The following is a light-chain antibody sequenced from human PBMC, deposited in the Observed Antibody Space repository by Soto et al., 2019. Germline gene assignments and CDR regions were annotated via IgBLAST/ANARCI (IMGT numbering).Light chain of an antibody. CDR1: SGDVGGYYY. CDR2: EVS. J-gene: IGLJ3*02. CDR3: EAWDSSLSAGV. Sequence: QSALTQPASVSGSPGQSITISCTGTSGDVGGYYYVSWYQQLPGKAPKLMISEVSNRPSGVSNRFSGSKSGNTASLTISGLQAEDEADYYCEAWDSSLSAGVFGGGTKLTVL. V-gene: IGLV2-14*01.